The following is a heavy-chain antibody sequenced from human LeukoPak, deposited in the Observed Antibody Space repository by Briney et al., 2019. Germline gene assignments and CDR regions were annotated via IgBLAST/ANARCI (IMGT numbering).Heavy chain of an antibody. CDR2: ITGSGKNT. Sequence: GGSLRLSCVVSGFTFINYGMSWVRQAPGKGLEWVSVITGSGKNTYYADSVKGRFTISKDNSKNTVYLQMNDLRVDDTAVYYCAKAASSSWPSYQYGMDVWGQGTTVTVSS. J-gene: IGHJ6*02. CDR3: AKAASSSWPSYQYGMDV. V-gene: IGHV3-23*01. CDR1: GFTFINYG. D-gene: IGHD6-13*01.